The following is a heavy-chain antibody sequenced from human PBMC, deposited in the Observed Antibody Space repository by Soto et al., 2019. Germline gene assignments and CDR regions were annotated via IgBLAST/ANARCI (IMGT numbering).Heavy chain of an antibody. CDR1: GGSISSGDYY. CDR2: IYYSGST. Sequence: QVQLQESGPGLVKPSQTLSLTCTVSGGSISSGDYYWSWIRQPPGKGLEWIGYIYYSGSTYYNPSLKSRVTISVDTSKNQFSLKLSSVTAADTAVYYCARGYCGGDCYPPHWFDPWGQGTLVTVSS. CDR3: ARGYCGGDCYPPHWFDP. V-gene: IGHV4-30-4*01. D-gene: IGHD2-21*02. J-gene: IGHJ5*02.